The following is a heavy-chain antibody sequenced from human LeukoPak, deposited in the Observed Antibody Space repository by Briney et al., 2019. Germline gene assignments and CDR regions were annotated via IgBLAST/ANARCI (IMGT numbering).Heavy chain of an antibody. D-gene: IGHD6-13*01. CDR3: AREVGIAATATYYYYYYGMDV. J-gene: IGHJ6*02. CDR1: GFTFSSYW. CDR2: IKQDGSEK. V-gene: IGHV3-7*01. Sequence: GRSLRLSCAASGFTFSSYWMSWVRQAPGKGLEWVANIKQDGSEKYYADSVKGRFTISRDNAKNSLYLQMNSLRAEDTAVYYCAREVGIAATATYYYYYYGMDVWGQGTTVTVSS.